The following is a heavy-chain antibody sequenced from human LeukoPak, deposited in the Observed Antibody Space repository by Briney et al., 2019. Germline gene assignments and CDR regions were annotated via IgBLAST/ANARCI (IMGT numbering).Heavy chain of an antibody. CDR3: ASAGYCSGGSCYGESYFDY. V-gene: IGHV3-66*01. J-gene: IGHJ4*02. CDR2: IYSGGST. Sequence: GGSLRLSCAASGFTVSSNYMSWVRQAPGKGLEWVSVIYSGGSTYYADSVKGRFTISRDNSKNTLYLQMNSLRAEDTAVYYCASAGYCSGGSCYGESYFDYWGQGTLVTVSS. D-gene: IGHD2-15*01. CDR1: GFTVSSNY.